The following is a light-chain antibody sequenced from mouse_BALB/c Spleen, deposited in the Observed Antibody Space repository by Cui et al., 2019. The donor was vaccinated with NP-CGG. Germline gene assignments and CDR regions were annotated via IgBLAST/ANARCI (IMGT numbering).Light chain of an antibody. CDR3: ALWYSNHWV. CDR1: TGAVTNNNH. CDR2: GSN. J-gene: IGLJ1*01. V-gene: IGLV1*01. Sequence: QAVVTQESALTTSPGETVTLTCRSSTGAVTNNNHANWVQEKPDHLFTGLIGGSNNRVPGVPARFSGSLIGDKAALTITGAQTEDEAIYFCALWYSNHWVFGGGTKLTVL.